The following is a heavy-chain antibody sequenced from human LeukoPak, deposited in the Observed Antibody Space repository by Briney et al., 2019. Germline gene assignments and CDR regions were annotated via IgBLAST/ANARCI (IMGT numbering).Heavy chain of an antibody. CDR1: GGSISDYY. J-gene: IGHJ4*02. Sequence: SETLSFTCTVSGGSISDYYWTWIRQPPGKGLEWIAYIHSSGSTNYNPSLKSRVLISVDTSRSQLSLKLSSVTAADTAVYYCARIEGDNSLDYWGQGTLVTVSS. V-gene: IGHV4-59*01. CDR3: ARIEGDNSLDY. D-gene: IGHD3-16*01. CDR2: IHSSGST.